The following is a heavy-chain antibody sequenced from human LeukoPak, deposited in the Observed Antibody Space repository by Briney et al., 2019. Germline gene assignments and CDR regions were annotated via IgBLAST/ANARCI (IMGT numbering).Heavy chain of an antibody. Sequence: GGSLRLSCAASGFTFSSYSMNWVRQAPGKGLEWVSSICSSSSYIYYADSVKGRFTISRDNAKNSLYLQMNSLRAEDTAVYYCARSYYDSSGYYVKDDAFDIWGQGTMVTVSS. CDR2: ICSSSSYI. CDR3: ARSYYDSSGYYVKDDAFDI. D-gene: IGHD3-22*01. V-gene: IGHV3-21*01. CDR1: GFTFSSYS. J-gene: IGHJ3*02.